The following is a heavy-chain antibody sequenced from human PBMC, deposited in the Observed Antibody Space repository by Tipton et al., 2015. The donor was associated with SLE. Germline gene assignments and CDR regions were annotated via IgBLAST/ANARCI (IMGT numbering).Heavy chain of an antibody. CDR1: GGSISGYY. D-gene: IGHD4-11*01. Sequence: TLSLTCTVSGGSISGYYWTWIRQPAGKELEWIGRIYSRGSTNSNPSLQSRVTMSLDTSNNQFSLNLSSVTAADTAVYYCARHRDHSDYEFDYWGQGTLVRVSS. J-gene: IGHJ4*02. V-gene: IGHV4-4*07. CDR3: ARHRDHSDYEFDY. CDR2: IYSRGST.